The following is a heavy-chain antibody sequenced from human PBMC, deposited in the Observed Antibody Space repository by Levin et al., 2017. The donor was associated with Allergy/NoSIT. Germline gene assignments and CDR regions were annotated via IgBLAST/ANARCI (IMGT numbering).Heavy chain of an antibody. CDR2: IYYSGST. V-gene: IGHV4-39*01. CDR1: GGSISSSSYY. CDR3: ARHGSGSYTRKWFDP. D-gene: IGHD3-10*01. Sequence: SQTLSLTCTVSGGSISSSSYYWGWIRQPPGKGLEWIGSIYYSGSTYYNPSLKSRVTISVDTSKNQFSLKLSSVTAADTAVYYCARHGSGSYTRKWFDPWGQGTLVTVSS. J-gene: IGHJ5*02.